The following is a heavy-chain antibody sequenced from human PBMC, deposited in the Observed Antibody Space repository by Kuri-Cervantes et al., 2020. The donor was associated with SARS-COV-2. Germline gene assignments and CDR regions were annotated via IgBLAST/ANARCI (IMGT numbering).Heavy chain of an antibody. CDR3: ARERYSSGSAFDI. Sequence: SETLSPACTVPGGSISSFDWSWIRQPAGKGLEWIVRIYTSGSTNYNPSLKSRVTMSVDTSTNQFSLKLSSVTTADTAVYYCARERYSSGSAFDIWGQRTMVTVSS. CDR1: GGSISSFD. D-gene: IGHD6-19*01. CDR2: IYTSGST. V-gene: IGHV4-4*07. J-gene: IGHJ3*02.